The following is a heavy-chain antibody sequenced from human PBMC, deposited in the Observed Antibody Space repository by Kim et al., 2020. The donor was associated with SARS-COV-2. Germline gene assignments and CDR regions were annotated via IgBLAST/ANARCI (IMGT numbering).Heavy chain of an antibody. CDR1: GFTFSSYS. V-gene: IGHV3-48*04. CDR3: ARCFRASVDAFDI. Sequence: GGSLRLSCAASGFTFSSYSMNWVRQAPGKGLEWVSYISSSSSTIYYADSVKGRFTISRDNAKNSLYLQMNSLRAEDTAVYYCARCFRASVDAFDIWGQGTMVTVSS. CDR2: ISSSSSTI. J-gene: IGHJ3*02. D-gene: IGHD3-16*01.